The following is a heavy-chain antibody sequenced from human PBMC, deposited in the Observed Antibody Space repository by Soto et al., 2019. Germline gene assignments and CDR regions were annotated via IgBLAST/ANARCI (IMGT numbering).Heavy chain of an antibody. CDR3: ARRYGGGFDY. CDR1: GGSISSYY. Sequence: QVQLLESGPGLVKPSETLSLTCTVSGGSISSYYWSWIRQPPGKGLEWIGYIYSSGSTNYNPSLKRRLTLSVDTSKNQLSLTLSSVTAADTAVYYCARRYGGGFDYWGQGTLVTVSS. V-gene: IGHV4-59*08. J-gene: IGHJ4*02. CDR2: IYSSGST. D-gene: IGHD3-10*01.